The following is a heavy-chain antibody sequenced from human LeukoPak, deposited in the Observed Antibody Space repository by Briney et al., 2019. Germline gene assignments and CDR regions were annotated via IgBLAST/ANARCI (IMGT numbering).Heavy chain of an antibody. D-gene: IGHD6-19*01. V-gene: IGHV4-59*08. CDR2: IYNSGST. J-gene: IGHJ4*02. CDR3: ARRSSGWSFDY. Sequence: SETLSLTCIVSGGSISGYYRSWIRQPPGKGLEWVGYIYNSGSTNYNPSLKSRVTISVDTSKNQFSLRLSSVTAADTAVYYCARRSSGWSFDYWGQGTLVTVSS. CDR1: GGSISGYY.